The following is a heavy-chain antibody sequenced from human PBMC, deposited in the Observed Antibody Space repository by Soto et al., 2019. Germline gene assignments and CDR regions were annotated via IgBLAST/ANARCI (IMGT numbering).Heavy chain of an antibody. D-gene: IGHD3-22*01. V-gene: IGHV4-31*03. CDR3: ARDHDSTDAFDI. Sequence: QVQLQESGPGLVKPSQTLSLTCTVSGGSISSSSYYWSWIRQHPGKGLEWIGYIYYSGSTYYTPSLKSRVSISVDTSKNQCSLKLSSVTAADTAVYYCARDHDSTDAFDIWGQGTMVTVSS. J-gene: IGHJ3*02. CDR1: GGSISSSSYY. CDR2: IYYSGST.